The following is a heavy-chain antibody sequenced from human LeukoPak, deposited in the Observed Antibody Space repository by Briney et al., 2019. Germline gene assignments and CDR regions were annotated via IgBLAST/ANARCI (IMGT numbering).Heavy chain of an antibody. J-gene: IGHJ6*02. CDR2: ISSSSTI. Sequence: GGSLRLSCAASGFTFSSYSMNWVRQAPGKGLEWVSYISSSSTIYYADSVKGRFTISRDNAKNSLYLQMNSLRAEDTAVYYCARDGVTRYYYYGMDVWGQGTTVTVSS. V-gene: IGHV3-48*01. CDR3: ARDGVTRYYYYGMDV. CDR1: GFTFSSYS. D-gene: IGHD4-17*01.